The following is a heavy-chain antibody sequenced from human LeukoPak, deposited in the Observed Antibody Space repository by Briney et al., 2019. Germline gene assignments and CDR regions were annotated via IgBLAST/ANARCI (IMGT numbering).Heavy chain of an antibody. Sequence: GGSLRLSCAASGFTFDDYVMNWVRQAPGKGLEWVSLISGDGGNTYYADSVKGRFTISRDNSKNSLYLQMNSLRTEDTALYYCAKGRHPYYYGMDVWGQGTTVTVSS. CDR1: GFTFDDYV. J-gene: IGHJ6*02. V-gene: IGHV3-43*02. CDR3: AKGRHPYYYGMDV. CDR2: ISGDGGNT.